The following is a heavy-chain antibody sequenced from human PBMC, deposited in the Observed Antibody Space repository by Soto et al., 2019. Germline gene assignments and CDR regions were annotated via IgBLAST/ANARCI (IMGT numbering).Heavy chain of an antibody. J-gene: IGHJ5*02. D-gene: IGHD2-2*02. CDR2: INSDGSST. CDR3: ARGVYMDWFDP. Sequence: PVGSLRLSCAASGFTFSSYWMHWVRQAPGKGLVWVSRINSDGSSTSYADSVKGRFTISRDNAKNTLYLQMNSLRAEDTAVYYCARGVYMDWFDPWGQGTLVTVSS. CDR1: GFTFSSYW. V-gene: IGHV3-74*01.